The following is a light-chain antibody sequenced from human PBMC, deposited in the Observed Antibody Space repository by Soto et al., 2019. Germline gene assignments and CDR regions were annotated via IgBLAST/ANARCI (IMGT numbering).Light chain of an antibody. J-gene: IGKJ4*01. CDR2: DAS. V-gene: IGKV3-11*01. CDR1: QSVSSY. Sequence: EIVLTQSPATLSLSPGERATLSYRASQSVSSYLAWYQQKPGQAPRLLIYDASNRATGIPARFSGSGSGTDFTLTISSLEPEDFAVYYWQQRSNWPRPLTFGGGTKVEIK. CDR3: QQRSNWPRPLT.